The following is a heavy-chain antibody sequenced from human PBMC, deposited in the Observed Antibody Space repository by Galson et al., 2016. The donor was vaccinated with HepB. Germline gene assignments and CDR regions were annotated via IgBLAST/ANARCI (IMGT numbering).Heavy chain of an antibody. CDR3: ARDGWEQRYPNWFDP. Sequence: SLRLSCAASGFTIKNYWMSWVRQAPGKGLEWVANIKQDGSEKYYVDSVKGRFTISRDNAKNSLYLQMNSLRDEDTAVYYRARDGWEQRYPNWFDPWGQGTLVTVSS. D-gene: IGHD1-26*01. V-gene: IGHV3-7*03. CDR1: GFTIKNYW. CDR2: IKQDGSEK. J-gene: IGHJ5*02.